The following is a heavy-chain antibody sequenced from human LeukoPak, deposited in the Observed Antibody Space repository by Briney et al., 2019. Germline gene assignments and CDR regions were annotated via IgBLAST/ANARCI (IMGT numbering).Heavy chain of an antibody. CDR2: ISVSGGST. CDR1: GFTFSKYA. V-gene: IGHV3-23*01. J-gene: IGHJ4*02. D-gene: IGHD5-18*01. Sequence: GGSLRLSCAASGFTFSKYAMTWVRQAPGKGLEWVSGISVSGGSTNYADSVKGRFTISRDSSRNTLYLQMSSLRAEDTAVYYCVRRGYSYGFDYWGQGTLVTVSS. CDR3: VRRGYSYGFDY.